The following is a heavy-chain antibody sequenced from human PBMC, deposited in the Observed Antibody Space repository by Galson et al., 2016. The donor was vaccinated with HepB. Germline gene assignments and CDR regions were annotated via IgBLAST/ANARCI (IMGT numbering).Heavy chain of an antibody. V-gene: IGHV3-33*01. J-gene: IGHJ4*02. CDR3: ARSTYGDYGDVQFDY. D-gene: IGHD4-17*01. CDR1: GFTFNSYN. CDR2: VYYDGSSQ. Sequence: SLRLSCAASGFTFNSYNMHWVRQAPGKRLDWVSFVYYDGSSQRYADSVKGRFTISRDNSKNTLYLQMNSLRAEDTAVYYCARSTYGDYGDVQFDYWGQGIQVTVST.